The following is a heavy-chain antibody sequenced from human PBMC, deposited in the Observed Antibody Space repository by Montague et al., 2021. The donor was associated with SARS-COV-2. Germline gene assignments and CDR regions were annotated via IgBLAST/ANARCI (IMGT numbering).Heavy chain of an antibody. J-gene: IGHJ3*02. CDR1: GFTFGDYA. CDR3: AKDYYFGAFDI. Sequence: SLRLCCAASGFTFGDYAMHWVRQTPGKGLEWVSGISWNSGSRGYADSVKGRFTIYRDNAKNSLYLQMNSLRTEDTAFYYCAKDYYFGAFDIWGQGTMVTVSS. D-gene: IGHD3-10*01. V-gene: IGHV3-9*01. CDR2: ISWNSGSR.